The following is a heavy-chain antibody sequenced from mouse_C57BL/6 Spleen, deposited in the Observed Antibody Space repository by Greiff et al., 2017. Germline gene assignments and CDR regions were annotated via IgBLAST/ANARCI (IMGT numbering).Heavy chain of an antibody. J-gene: IGHJ1*03. V-gene: IGHV1-52*01. CDR2: IDPSDSAT. D-gene: IGHD1-1*01. CDR3: ARDYYGSRWYFDV. Sequence: VQLQQSGAELVRPGSSVKLSCKASGYTFTSYCMHWVKQRPIQGLEWIGNIDPSDSATHYNQKFKDKATLTVDKSSSTAYMQLSSLTSEASAVDVCARDYYGSRWYFDVWGKGTTVTVSS. CDR1: GYTFTSYC.